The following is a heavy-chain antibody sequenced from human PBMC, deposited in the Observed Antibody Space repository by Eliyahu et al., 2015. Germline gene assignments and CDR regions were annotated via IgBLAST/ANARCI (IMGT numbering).Heavy chain of an antibody. CDR3: AREEAGTFDY. CDR2: IWYDGSNK. J-gene: IGHJ4*02. CDR1: GFTFSXYG. D-gene: IGHD6-19*01. Sequence: QXQLVESGGGVVQXGRSLXLSCAAXGFTFSXYGMHWVRQAPGKGLEWVAVIWYDGSNKYYADSVKGRFTISRDNSKNTLYLQMNSLRAEDTAVYYCAREEAGTFDYWGQGTLVTVSS. V-gene: IGHV3-33*01.